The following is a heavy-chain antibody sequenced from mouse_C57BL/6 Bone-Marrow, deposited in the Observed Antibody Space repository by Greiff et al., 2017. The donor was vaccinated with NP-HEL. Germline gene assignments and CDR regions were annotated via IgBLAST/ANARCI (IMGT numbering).Heavy chain of an antibody. D-gene: IGHD2-4*01. J-gene: IGHJ3*01. CDR3: ARWIYYDYDGFAY. CDR2: IDPSDSYT. Sequence: KPGQGLEWIGEIDPSDSYTNYNQKFKGKATLTVDTSSSTAYMQLSSLTSEDSAVYYCARWIYYDYDGFAYWGQGTLVTVSA. V-gene: IGHV1-50*01.